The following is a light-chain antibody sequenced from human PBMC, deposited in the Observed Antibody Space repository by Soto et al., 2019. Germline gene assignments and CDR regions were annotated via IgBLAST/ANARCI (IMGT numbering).Light chain of an antibody. CDR3: SSYTTSTTLYVV. CDR1: SRDVGGYNY. CDR2: GVT. Sequence: ALTQPASVSGSPGQSITISCTGTSRDVGGYNYVSWYQQYPGKAPKLMIYGVTDRPSGVSNRFSGSKTGNTASLTISGLQAEDEADYYCSSYTTSTTLYVVFGGGTQRTGL. J-gene: IGLJ2*01. V-gene: IGLV2-14*01.